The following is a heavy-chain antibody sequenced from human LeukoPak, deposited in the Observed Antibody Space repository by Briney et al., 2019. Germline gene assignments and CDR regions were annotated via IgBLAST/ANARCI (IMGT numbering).Heavy chain of an antibody. CDR1: GDSISSNSAT. Sequence: SQTLSLTCAISGDSISSNSATWNWIRQSPSRGLEWLGRTYYRSRWYNDYAVSVKSRIIINSDTSKNQFSLRLNSVTPEDTAVYYCAKDRGGSSSDWFDPWGQGTLVIVSS. D-gene: IGHD6-6*01. CDR2: TYYRSRWYN. J-gene: IGHJ5*02. V-gene: IGHV6-1*01. CDR3: AKDRGGSSSDWFDP.